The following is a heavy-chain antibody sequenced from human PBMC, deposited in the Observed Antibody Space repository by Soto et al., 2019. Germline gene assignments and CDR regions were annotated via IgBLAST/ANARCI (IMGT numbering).Heavy chain of an antibody. CDR1: EFTFNTYT. D-gene: IGHD6-13*01. Sequence: GGSLRLSCAASEFTFNTYTMHWVRQAPGKGLEWVAVISYDGSEKYYSDSVKGRFTISRDNPKNTLFLQMNSLRREDTAVYYCARVVDPYSSSWSFDSWGQGTLVTVSS. CDR2: ISYDGSEK. CDR3: ARVVDPYSSSWSFDS. J-gene: IGHJ4*02. V-gene: IGHV3-30*03.